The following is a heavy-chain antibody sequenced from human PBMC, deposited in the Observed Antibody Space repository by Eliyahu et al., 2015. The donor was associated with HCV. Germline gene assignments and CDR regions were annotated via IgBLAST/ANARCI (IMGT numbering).Heavy chain of an antibody. CDR2: IFWDDEK. D-gene: IGHD2-21*01. V-gene: IGHV2-5*02. CDR3: ASGAGGGCCGKGTCFDH. J-gene: IGHJ4*02. Sequence: QITLKESGPTLVKPTQTLTLTCTLSGLSLNTSGVGVGWIRQPPGKALEWLALIFWDDEKRCSPSLRSRLTITKDSSKNQMVLTMTKMDPVDTATYYCASGAGGGCCGKGTCFDHWGQGILVTVSS. CDR1: GLSLNTSGVG.